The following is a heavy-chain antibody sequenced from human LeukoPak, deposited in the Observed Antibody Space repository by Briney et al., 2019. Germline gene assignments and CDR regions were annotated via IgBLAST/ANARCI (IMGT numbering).Heavy chain of an antibody. CDR3: ARVAAKTVDY. Sequence: SETLSLTCTVSGDSISSSYYWSWIRQPAGKGLEWIGRIYTSGSTNYNPSLKSRVTMPVDTSKNQFSLKLSSVTAAVTAVYYCARVAAKTVDYWGQGTLVTVSP. D-gene: IGHD2-15*01. J-gene: IGHJ4*02. CDR1: GDSISSSYY. V-gene: IGHV4-4*07. CDR2: IYTSGST.